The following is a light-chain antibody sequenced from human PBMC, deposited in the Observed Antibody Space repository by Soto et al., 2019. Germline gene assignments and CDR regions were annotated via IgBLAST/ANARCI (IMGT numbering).Light chain of an antibody. CDR2: DAS. V-gene: IGKV1-5*01. J-gene: IGKJ5*01. CDR1: QTISSW. Sequence: DIQMTQSPSTLSGSVGDRVTITCRASQTISSWLAWYQQKPGKAPNLLIYDASTLERGVPSRFSGTGSGTEFTLTIDRLQPDDFATYYCQQYHTSSITFGQGTRLAIK. CDR3: QQYHTSSIT.